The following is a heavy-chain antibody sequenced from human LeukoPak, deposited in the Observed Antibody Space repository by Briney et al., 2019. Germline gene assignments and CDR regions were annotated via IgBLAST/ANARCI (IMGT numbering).Heavy chain of an antibody. Sequence: PGGSLRLSCAASGFTFSSYAMHWVRQAPGKGLEYVSAISSNGGSTYYANSVKGRFTISRDNSKNTLYLQMGSLRAEDMAVYYCARDGELYYDFWSGYSYFDYWGEGTLVTVSS. J-gene: IGHJ4*02. V-gene: IGHV3-64*01. CDR1: GFTFSSYA. CDR3: ARDGELYYDFWSGYSYFDY. CDR2: ISSNGGST. D-gene: IGHD3-3*01.